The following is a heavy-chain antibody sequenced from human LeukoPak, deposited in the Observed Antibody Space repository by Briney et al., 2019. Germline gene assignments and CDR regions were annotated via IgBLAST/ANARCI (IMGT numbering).Heavy chain of an antibody. Sequence: GGSLRLSCAASGFTFSDYYMSWIRQAPGKGLEWVSYISSSGSTIYYADSVKGRFTISRDNAKNSLYLQMNSLRSEDTAVYYCAAFLRFLEWEPEGFDYWGQGTLVTVSS. V-gene: IGHV3-11*01. CDR1: GFTFSDYY. CDR3: AAFLRFLEWEPEGFDY. CDR2: ISSSGSTI. J-gene: IGHJ4*02. D-gene: IGHD3-3*01.